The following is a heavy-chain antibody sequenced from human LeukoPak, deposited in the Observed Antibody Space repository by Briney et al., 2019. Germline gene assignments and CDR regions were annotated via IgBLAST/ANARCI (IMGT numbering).Heavy chain of an antibody. CDR3: AKNGVWSGYYPYYYYYYMDV. V-gene: IGHV3-33*06. D-gene: IGHD3-3*01. Sequence: PGRSLRLSCAASGFTFSSYGMHWVRQAPGKGLEWVAVIWYDGSNKYYADSVKGRFTISRDNSEDTLYLQMNSLRAEDTAVYYCAKNGVWSGYYPYYYYYYMDVWGKGTTVTVSS. CDR1: GFTFSSYG. J-gene: IGHJ6*03. CDR2: IWYDGSNK.